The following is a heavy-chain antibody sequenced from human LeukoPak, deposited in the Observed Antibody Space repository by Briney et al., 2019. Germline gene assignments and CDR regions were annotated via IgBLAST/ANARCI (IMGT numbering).Heavy chain of an antibody. J-gene: IGHJ3*02. CDR2: IIPTFGTA. D-gene: IGHD3-22*01. CDR1: GGTFSSYA. V-gene: IGHV1-69*05. Sequence: ASVKVSCKASGGTFSSYAISWVRQALGQGLEWMGGIIPTFGTANYAQKFQGRVTITTDESTSTAYMELSSLRSEDTAVYYCARGSVHYYDSSGPNGAFDIWGQGTMVTVSS. CDR3: ARGSVHYYDSSGPNGAFDI.